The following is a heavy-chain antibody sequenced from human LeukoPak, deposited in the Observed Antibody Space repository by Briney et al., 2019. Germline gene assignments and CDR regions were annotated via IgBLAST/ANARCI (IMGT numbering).Heavy chain of an antibody. D-gene: IGHD3-10*01. J-gene: IGHJ3*02. V-gene: IGHV4-4*02. CDR3: AKSNGYGLVDI. Sequence: SETLSLTCAVSGGSISSSNWWSWVRQPPGKGLEWIGEIYHGGSTKDNPSLKSRVTISVDQSKNQFSLTLSSVTAADTAVYYCAKSNGYGLVDIWGQATMVTVSS. CDR1: GGSISSSNW. CDR2: IYHGGST.